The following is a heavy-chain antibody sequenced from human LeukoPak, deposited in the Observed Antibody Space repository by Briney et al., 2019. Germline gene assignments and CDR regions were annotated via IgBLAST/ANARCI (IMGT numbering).Heavy chain of an antibody. J-gene: IGHJ4*02. D-gene: IGHD3-10*01. V-gene: IGHV1-46*01. CDR2: INPSGGST. CDR1: GYTFTSYY. CDR3: ARVITMVRGAHQPFDY. Sequence: ASVKVSCKASGYTFTSYYMHWVRQAPGQGLEWMGIINPSGGSTSYAQKFQGRVTITADESTSAAYMELSSLRSEDTAVYYCARVITMVRGAHQPFDYWGQGTLVTVSS.